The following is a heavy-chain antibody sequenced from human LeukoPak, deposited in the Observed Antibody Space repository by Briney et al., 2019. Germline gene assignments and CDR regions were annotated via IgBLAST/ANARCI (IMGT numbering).Heavy chain of an antibody. CDR3: ARGLYYDFWSGYPYFDY. V-gene: IGHV4-4*07. Sequence: SETLSLTCTVSGGSISSYYWSWIRQPAGKGPEWIGRIYTSGSTNYNPSLKSRVTISVDTSKNQFSLKLSSVTAADTAVYYCARGLYYDFWSGYPYFDYWGQGTLVTVSS. J-gene: IGHJ4*02. CDR2: IYTSGST. D-gene: IGHD3-3*01. CDR1: GGSISSYY.